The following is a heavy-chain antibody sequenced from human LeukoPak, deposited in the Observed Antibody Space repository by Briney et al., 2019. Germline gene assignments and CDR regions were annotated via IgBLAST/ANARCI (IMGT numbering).Heavy chain of an antibody. D-gene: IGHD2-2*01. J-gene: IGHJ4*02. V-gene: IGHV3-48*03. CDR2: ISSSGSTI. CDR3: AREVPAAIFLDY. CDR1: GFTFSSYE. Sequence: GGSLRLSCAASGFTFSSYEMNWVRQAPGKGLEWVSYISSSGSTIYYADSVKGRFTISRDNSKNTLYLQMNSLRAEDTAVYYCAREVPAAIFLDYWGQGTLVTVSS.